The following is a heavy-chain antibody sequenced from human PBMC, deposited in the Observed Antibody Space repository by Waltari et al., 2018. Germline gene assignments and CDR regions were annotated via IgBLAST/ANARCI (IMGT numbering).Heavy chain of an antibody. J-gene: IGHJ4*02. V-gene: IGHV4-59*08. CDR2: VYYTGNT. CDR1: GGSVNSSY. Sequence: QVQLQESGPGLVKPSETLSLTCPGSGGSVNSSYWRWIRQPPGKGLEWSGYVYYTGNTIYNPSLESRVTLSADTSKNQVSLRLRSVTAADTAVYYCARGMSSVWYGPFDYWGQGTLVTVSS. D-gene: IGHD6-19*01. CDR3: ARGMSSVWYGPFDY.